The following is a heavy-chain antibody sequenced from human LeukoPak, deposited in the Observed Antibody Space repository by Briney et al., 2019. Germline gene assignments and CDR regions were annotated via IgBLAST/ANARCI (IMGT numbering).Heavy chain of an antibody. J-gene: IGHJ1*01. V-gene: IGHV1-18*01. CDR2: ISAYNGNT. CDR1: GYTFTSYG. D-gene: IGHD3-22*01. Sequence: ASVKVSCKASGYTFTSYGISWVRQAPGQGLEWMGWISAYNGNTNYAQKLQGRVTMTTDTSTSTAYMELRSLRSDDTAVYYCARESHYHDSSGDFQHWGQGTLVTVSS. CDR3: ARESHYHDSSGDFQH.